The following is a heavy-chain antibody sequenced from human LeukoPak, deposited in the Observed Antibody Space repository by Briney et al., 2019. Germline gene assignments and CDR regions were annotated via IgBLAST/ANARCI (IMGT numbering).Heavy chain of an antibody. CDR1: GFTVSNNY. CDR3: ASYSSLDY. Sequence: PGGSLRLSCAASGFTVSNNYMSWVRQAPGKGLEWVSLIYSGGSTYYADSVKGRFTISRGNSRNTLYLQMNGLRAEDTAVYYCASYSSLDYWGQGTLVTVSS. J-gene: IGHJ4*02. CDR2: IYSGGST. D-gene: IGHD3-22*01. V-gene: IGHV3-53*01.